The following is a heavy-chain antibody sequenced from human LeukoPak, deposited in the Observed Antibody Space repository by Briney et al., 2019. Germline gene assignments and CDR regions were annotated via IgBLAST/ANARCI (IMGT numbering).Heavy chain of an antibody. Sequence: GGSLRLSCEASGFTVSDNYMSWLRQAPGKGLEWLSHITVSGETSYNAGSVKGRFTISRDNGKSTLYLRMNSLRVADTAVYYCARYEDSANKVDYWGQGALVTVSS. CDR2: ITVSGETS. CDR1: GFTVSDNY. CDR3: ARYEDSANKVDY. D-gene: IGHD2-15*01. V-gene: IGHV3-11*01. J-gene: IGHJ4*02.